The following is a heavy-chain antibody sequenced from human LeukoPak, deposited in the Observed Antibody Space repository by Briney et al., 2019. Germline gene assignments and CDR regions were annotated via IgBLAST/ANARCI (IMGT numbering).Heavy chain of an antibody. D-gene: IGHD7-27*01. V-gene: IGHV3-15*01. CDR2: IKSKSDGETT. CDR3: STVLNGDTDC. J-gene: IGHJ4*02. CDR1: GFTFRNVW. Sequence: GGSLRLSCAASGFTFRNVWMSWVRQAPGKGLEWVGRIKSKSDGETTQYAAPVKGRITISRDDSRNTLYLHMDSLTTGDTAVYYCSTVLNGDTDCWGRGALVTVSS.